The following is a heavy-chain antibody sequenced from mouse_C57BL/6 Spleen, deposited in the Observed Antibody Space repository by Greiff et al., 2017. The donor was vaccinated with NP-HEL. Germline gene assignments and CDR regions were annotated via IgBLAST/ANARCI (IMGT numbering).Heavy chain of an antibody. CDR2: ISSGSSTI. CDR3: ARPHYYGSSYPYYAMDY. CDR1: GFTFSDYG. D-gene: IGHD1-1*01. Sequence: EVKVVESGGGLVKPGGSLKLSCAASGFTFSDYGMHWVRQAPEKGLEWVAYISSGSSTIYYADTVKGRFTISRDNAKNTLFLQMTSLRSEDTAMYYCARPHYYGSSYPYYAMDYWGQGTSVTVSS. J-gene: IGHJ4*01. V-gene: IGHV5-17*01.